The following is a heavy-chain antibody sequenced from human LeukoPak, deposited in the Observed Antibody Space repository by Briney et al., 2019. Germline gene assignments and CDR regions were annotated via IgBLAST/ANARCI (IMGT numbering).Heavy chain of an antibody. D-gene: IGHD2-15*01. J-gene: IGHJ4*02. V-gene: IGHV3-30*18. CDR2: VAYDGRTQ. CDR3: AKETHQMVAKSFDS. Sequence: PGRSLRLSCAASGFTFSRYGMSWVRQAPGKGLEWVAVVAYDGRTQYYADSVKGRFTISRDNSRNTLSLQMDSLRADDTAFYCCAKETHQMVAKSFDSWGLGTLVTVSS. CDR1: GFTFSRYG.